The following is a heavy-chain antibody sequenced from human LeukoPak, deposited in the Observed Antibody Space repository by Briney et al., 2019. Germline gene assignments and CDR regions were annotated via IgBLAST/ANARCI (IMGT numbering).Heavy chain of an antibody. J-gene: IGHJ3*02. D-gene: IGHD3-10*01. CDR2: IYYSGST. Sequence: SETLSLTCTVSGGSISSYYWSWIRQPRGKGLEWVGYIYYSGSTIYNPSLKRRVSISVDTSKNQFSLKLSSVTAADTAVYYCARVADLWFGESHDAFDIWGQGTMVTVSS. CDR1: GGSISSYY. CDR3: ARVADLWFGESHDAFDI. V-gene: IGHV4-59*01.